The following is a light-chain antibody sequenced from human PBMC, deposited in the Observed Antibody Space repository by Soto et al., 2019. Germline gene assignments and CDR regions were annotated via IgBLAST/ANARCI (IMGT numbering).Light chain of an antibody. V-gene: IGKV3-20*01. CDR1: QSVGSTY. J-gene: IGKJ3*01. CDR2: GVS. CDR3: QQYGTSPLT. Sequence: EIVLTQSPGTLSLSPGERATLSCRASQSVGSTYLAWYQQKPGQAPKLLIYGVSSRATGIPDRFSGSGSGTDFTLTISRLEPEDFAVYYCQQYGTSPLTFGPGTIVDI.